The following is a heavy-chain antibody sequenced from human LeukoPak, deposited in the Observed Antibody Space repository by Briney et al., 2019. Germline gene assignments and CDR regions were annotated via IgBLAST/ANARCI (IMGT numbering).Heavy chain of an antibody. Sequence: SETLSRTCTVSGGSISSGDYYWSWIRQPPGKGLEWIGSIYHSGSTYYNPSLKSRVTISVDTSKNQFSLKLSSVTAADTAVYYCARVSLYGPGIFDYWGQGTLVTVSS. CDR2: IYHSGST. V-gene: IGHV4-39*07. D-gene: IGHD3-10*01. CDR3: ARVSLYGPGIFDY. CDR1: GGSISSGDYY. J-gene: IGHJ4*02.